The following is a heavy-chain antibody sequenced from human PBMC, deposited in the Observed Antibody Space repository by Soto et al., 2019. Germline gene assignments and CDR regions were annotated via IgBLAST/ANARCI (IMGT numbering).Heavy chain of an antibody. V-gene: IGHV1-69*01. D-gene: IGHD3-22*01. Sequence: QVQLVQSGAEVKKPGSSVKVSCKASGGTFSNYTISWVRQAPGLGLEWMGGIIPIFGTANYAQKFQGRVTITADESTSTAYMELSSLRSEDTAVYYCAGPHDSSVYRRYYFDYWGQGTLVTVSS. CDR1: GGTFSNYT. CDR2: IIPIFGTA. CDR3: AGPHDSSVYRRYYFDY. J-gene: IGHJ4*02.